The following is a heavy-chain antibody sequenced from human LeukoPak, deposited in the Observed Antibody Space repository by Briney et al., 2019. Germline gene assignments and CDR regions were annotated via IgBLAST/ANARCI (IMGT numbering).Heavy chain of an antibody. CDR3: ARDPVAVGYFDY. D-gene: IGHD6-19*01. Sequence: GASVKVSCKASGYTFTSYYMHWVRQAPGQGLEWLGIINPSGGSTSYAQKFQGRVTMTRDTSTSTVYMELSSLRSEDTAVYYCARDPVAVGYFDYWGQGTLVTVSS. CDR1: GYTFTSYY. CDR2: INPSGGST. V-gene: IGHV1-46*01. J-gene: IGHJ4*02.